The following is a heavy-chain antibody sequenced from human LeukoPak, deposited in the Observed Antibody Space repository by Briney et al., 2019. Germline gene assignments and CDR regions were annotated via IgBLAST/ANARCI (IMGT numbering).Heavy chain of an antibody. D-gene: IGHD2-2*01. Sequence: SVKVSCKASGGTFSSYAITWVRQAPGQGLEWMGRIIPILGIATYAQNFQGRVTITAYKSTSTAYMELSSLRSEDTAVYYCARDLVVSCSSTSCSVAPSDFWGQGTLVTVSS. CDR2: IIPILGIA. CDR1: GGTFSSYA. CDR3: ARDLVVSCSSTSCSVAPSDF. J-gene: IGHJ4*02. V-gene: IGHV1-69*04.